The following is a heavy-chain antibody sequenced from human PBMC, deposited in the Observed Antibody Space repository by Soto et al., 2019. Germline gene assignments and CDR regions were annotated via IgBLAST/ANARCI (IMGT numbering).Heavy chain of an antibody. CDR2: ITTAGDT. D-gene: IGHD3-3*01. CDR3: ARGVTIFGVAMDV. Sequence: GGSLRLSCAASGFPFSNYDMHWVRQVTGKGLEWVSGITTAGDTYNADSVKGRFTISRDNSENTLYLQMNSLRAEDTAVYYCARGVTIFGVAMDVWGQGTTVTVSS. CDR1: GFPFSNYD. J-gene: IGHJ6*02. V-gene: IGHV3-13*01.